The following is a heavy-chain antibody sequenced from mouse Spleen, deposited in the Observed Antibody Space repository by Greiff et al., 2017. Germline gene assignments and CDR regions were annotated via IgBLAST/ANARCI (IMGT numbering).Heavy chain of an antibody. V-gene: IGHV3-8*02. CDR3: ARYYDYDGGLYY. CDR1: GDSITSGY. Sequence: EVKLQESGPSLVKPSQTLSLTCSVTGDSITSGYWNWIRKFPGNKLEYMGYISYSGSTYYNPSLKSRISITRDTSKNQYYLQLNSVTTEDTATYYCARYYDYDGGLYYWGQGTTLTVSS. D-gene: IGHD2-4*01. CDR2: ISYSGST. J-gene: IGHJ2*01.